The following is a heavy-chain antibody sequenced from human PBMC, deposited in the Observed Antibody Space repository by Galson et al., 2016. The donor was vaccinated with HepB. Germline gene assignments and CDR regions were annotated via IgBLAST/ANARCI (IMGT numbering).Heavy chain of an antibody. CDR2: IDNDGTNK. Sequence: SLRLSCAASGFTFSNYAMHWVRQAPGKGLEWVAIIDNDGTNKYYADSVQGRFTISRDNSKNTLYLQMNSLRAEDTAVYYCAREREEYGGLDYWGQGTLVTVSS. CDR1: GFTFSNYA. V-gene: IGHV3-33*01. J-gene: IGHJ4*02. CDR3: AREREEYGGLDY. D-gene: IGHD4-23*01.